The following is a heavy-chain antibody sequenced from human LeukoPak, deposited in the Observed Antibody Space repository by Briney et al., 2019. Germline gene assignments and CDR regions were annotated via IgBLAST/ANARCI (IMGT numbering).Heavy chain of an antibody. CDR1: GFTLSTYA. CDR3: ARRATRSIYWFDP. V-gene: IGHV3-30-3*01. CDR2: ISYDGSNE. J-gene: IGHJ5*02. D-gene: IGHD1-1*01. Sequence: GGSLRLSCAASGFTLSTYAMHWVRQAPDKGLEWVAIISYDGSNEYYADSVKGRFTISRDNSKNTLYLQMNSLRPEDTAVYYCARRATRSIYWFDPWGQGTLVTVSS.